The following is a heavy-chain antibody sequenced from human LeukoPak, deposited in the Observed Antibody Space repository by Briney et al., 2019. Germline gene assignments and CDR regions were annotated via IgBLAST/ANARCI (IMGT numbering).Heavy chain of an antibody. CDR3: AKNLLVRSYYDFWSGPDAFDI. V-gene: IGHV3-66*01. J-gene: IGHJ3*02. CDR2: IYSGGST. CDR1: GFTVSSNY. D-gene: IGHD3-3*01. Sequence: GGSLRLSCAASGFTVSSNYMSWVRQAPGKGLEWVSVIYSGGSTYYADSVKGRFTISRDNSKNTLYLQMNSLRAEDTAVYYCAKNLLVRSYYDFWSGPDAFDIWGQGTMVTVSS.